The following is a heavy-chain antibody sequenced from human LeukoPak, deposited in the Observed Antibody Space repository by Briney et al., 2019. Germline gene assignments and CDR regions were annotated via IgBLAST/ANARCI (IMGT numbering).Heavy chain of an antibody. CDR3: AEDGLHSSGYYFDY. D-gene: IGHD3-22*01. V-gene: IGHV3-9*01. J-gene: IGHJ4*02. CDR1: GFTFDDYA. Sequence: GRSLRLSCAASGFTFDDYAMHWVRQAPGKGLEWVSGISWNSGSIGYADSVKGRFTISRDNAKNSLYLQMNSLRAEDTALYYCAEDGLHSSGYYFDYWGQGTLVTVSS. CDR2: ISWNSGSI.